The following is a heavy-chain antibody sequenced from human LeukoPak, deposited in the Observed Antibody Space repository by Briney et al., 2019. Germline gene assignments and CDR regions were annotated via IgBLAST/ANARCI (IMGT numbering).Heavy chain of an antibody. CDR1: GYSISSGYY. D-gene: IGHD3-22*01. Sequence: SETLSLTCTVSGYSISSGYYWGWIRQPPGKGLEWIGSIYHSGSTYYNPSLKSRVTISVDTSKNQFSLKLSSVTAADTAVYYCARDIIPNYYDSSGYYSNGFDPWGQGTLVTVSS. CDR2: IYHSGST. CDR3: ARDIIPNYYDSSGYYSNGFDP. V-gene: IGHV4-38-2*02. J-gene: IGHJ5*02.